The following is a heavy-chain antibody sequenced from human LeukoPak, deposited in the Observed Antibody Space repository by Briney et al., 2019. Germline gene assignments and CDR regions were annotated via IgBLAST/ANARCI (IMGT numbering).Heavy chain of an antibody. D-gene: IGHD2-8*01. CDR2: ITSTSSTI. V-gene: IGHV3-48*01. J-gene: IGHJ4*01. Sequence: GGSLRLSCVASGFTFSSYSMNWVRQAPGKGLEWVSYITSTSSTIFYADSVKGRFTISRDNAKNSLYLQMNSLKIEDTAVYYCTKLARAPRDFDYWGQGTLVTVSS. CDR3: TKLARAPRDFDY. CDR1: GFTFSSYS.